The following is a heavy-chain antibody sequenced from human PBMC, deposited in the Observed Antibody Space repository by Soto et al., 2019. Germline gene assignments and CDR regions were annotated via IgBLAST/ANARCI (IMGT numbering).Heavy chain of an antibody. J-gene: IGHJ4*02. D-gene: IGHD3-3*01. Sequence: GGSLRLSCAASGFTFSSYAMSWVRQAPGKGLEWVSTISGSGSSTYYADSVKGRFTISRDNSKKTLYVQMNSPRAEDTAVYYCAKMSDFWSGSPTYHFDYWGQGTQVTVSS. CDR2: ISGSGSST. CDR1: GFTFSSYA. V-gene: IGHV3-23*01. CDR3: AKMSDFWSGSPTYHFDY.